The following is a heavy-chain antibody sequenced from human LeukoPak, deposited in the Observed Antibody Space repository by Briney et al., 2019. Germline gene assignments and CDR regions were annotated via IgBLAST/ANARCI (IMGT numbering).Heavy chain of an antibody. V-gene: IGHV3-21*01. D-gene: IGHD2-2*01. Sequence: PGRSLRLSCAASGFTFSSYSMNWVRQAPGKGLEWVSSISSSSSYIYYADSVKGRFTISRDNAKNSLYLQMNSLRAEDTAVYYCARGGVLSNYFDYWGQGTLVTVSS. J-gene: IGHJ4*02. CDR3: ARGGVLSNYFDY. CDR1: GFTFSSYS. CDR2: ISSSSSYI.